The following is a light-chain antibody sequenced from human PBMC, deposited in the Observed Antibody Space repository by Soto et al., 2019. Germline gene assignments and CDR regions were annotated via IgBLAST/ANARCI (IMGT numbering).Light chain of an antibody. CDR3: SSYTGASALYV. CDR2: NVA. Sequence: QSALTQPASGSGSPGQSITISCTGTSSDIGGYNYVAWYQQHLGKAPKLIIYNVAVRPSGVSNRFSGSKSGNTASLAISGLQPEDEAHYYCSSYTGASALYVFGTGTKVTVL. J-gene: IGLJ1*01. V-gene: IGLV2-14*03. CDR1: SSDIGGYNY.